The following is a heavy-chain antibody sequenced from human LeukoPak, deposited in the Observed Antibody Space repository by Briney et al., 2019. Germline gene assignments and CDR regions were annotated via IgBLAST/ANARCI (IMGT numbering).Heavy chain of an antibody. Sequence: GRSLRLSCAASGFTFTNYAISWVRQAPGKGPEWVSTISDSGGTTYYADSVKGRFAISRDNSKNTLYLQMNSLRAEDAAVYYCARQIYSGSGAYYHWGQGTLVTVSS. CDR3: ARQIYSGSGAYYH. D-gene: IGHD2-15*01. V-gene: IGHV3-23*01. CDR2: ISDSGGTT. CDR1: GFTFTNYA. J-gene: IGHJ5*02.